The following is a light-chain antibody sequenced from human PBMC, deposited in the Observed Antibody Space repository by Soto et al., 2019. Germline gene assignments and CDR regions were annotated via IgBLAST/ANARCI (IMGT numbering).Light chain of an antibody. CDR2: ETS. J-gene: IGKJ5*01. CDR3: QQRWRWPSNT. CDR1: ESVSSY. Sequence: EIVLTQSPATLSLSPGERATLSCRASESVSSYLAWYQQKPGLPHRLLIYETSNRVIGLPDRFSGSGSGTDFTLTISRLEPEDSGVYYGQQRWRWPSNTVGQVTRLEIK. V-gene: IGKV3-11*01.